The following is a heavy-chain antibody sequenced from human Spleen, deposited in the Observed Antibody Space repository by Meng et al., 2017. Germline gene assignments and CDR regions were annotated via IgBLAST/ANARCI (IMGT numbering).Heavy chain of an antibody. D-gene: IGHD6-19*01. CDR1: GYTFTSYD. Sequence: ASVKVSCKASGYTFTSYDISWVRQAPGQGLEWMGWVSAYNGNTDYARKLQGRASMTIDTSTDTAYMESRSLRSDDTAVDYCAREGPGSSASPLDYWGQGTLVTVSS. CDR2: VSAYNGNT. J-gene: IGHJ4*02. V-gene: IGHV1-18*01. CDR3: AREGPGSSASPLDY.